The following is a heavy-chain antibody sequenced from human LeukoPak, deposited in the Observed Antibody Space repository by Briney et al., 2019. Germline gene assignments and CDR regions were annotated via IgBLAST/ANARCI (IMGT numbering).Heavy chain of an antibody. J-gene: IGHJ4*02. CDR2: INPNSGGT. D-gene: IGHD6-19*01. V-gene: IGHV1-2*02. Sequence: ASVKVSCKASGYTFTGYYMHWVRQAPGQGLEWMGWINPNSGGTNYAQKFQGRVTMTRDTSISTAYMELSRLRSDDTAVYYCARAVYSSGWYYFDYWGQGTLVTVSS. CDR3: ARAVYSSGWYYFDY. CDR1: GYTFTGYY.